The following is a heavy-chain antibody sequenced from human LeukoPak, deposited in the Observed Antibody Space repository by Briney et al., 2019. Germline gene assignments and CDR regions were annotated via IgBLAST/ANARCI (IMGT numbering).Heavy chain of an antibody. CDR2: MDSSGST. J-gene: IGHJ4*02. D-gene: IGHD1-26*01. Sequence: SETLSLTCTVSGGSMSSYYWSWIRQPPGRGLEWIGYMDSSGSTNYNPSLKNRAIISVDRSKSQSSLKLSSVTAADTAVYYCARHGGSYSFDYWGQGTLVTVSS. CDR1: GGSMSSYY. CDR3: ARHGGSYSFDY. V-gene: IGHV4-59*08.